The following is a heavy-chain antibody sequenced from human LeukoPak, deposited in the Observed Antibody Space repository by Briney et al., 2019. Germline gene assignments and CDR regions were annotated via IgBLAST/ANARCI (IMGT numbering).Heavy chain of an antibody. CDR1: GGAISSYY. CDR2: IYTSGST. V-gene: IGHV4-4*07. Sequence: PSETLSLTCAVSGGAISSYYWSWIRQPAGKGLEWIGGIYTSGSTNYNPSLKSRVTMSVDTSKNQFSLKLSSVTAADTAVYDCARVGARPWFDPWGQGALVTVSS. D-gene: IGHD1-26*01. J-gene: IGHJ5*02. CDR3: ARVGARPWFDP.